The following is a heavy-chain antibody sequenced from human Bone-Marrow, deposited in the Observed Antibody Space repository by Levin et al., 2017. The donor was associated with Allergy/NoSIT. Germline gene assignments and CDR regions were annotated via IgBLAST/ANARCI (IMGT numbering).Heavy chain of an antibody. CDR1: GHTFTNYW. Sequence: GESLKISCQGSGHTFTNYWIGWVRQMPGKGLEWMGIIYPGDSYTKYSPSFQGHVTISADKSINTAYLRWSSLKASDTAIYYCARLDTGGGGDPYGNYYYSGMDVWGQGTTVTVSS. J-gene: IGHJ6*02. D-gene: IGHD2-21*02. V-gene: IGHV5-51*01. CDR2: IYPGDSYT. CDR3: ARLDTGGGGDPYGNYYYSGMDV.